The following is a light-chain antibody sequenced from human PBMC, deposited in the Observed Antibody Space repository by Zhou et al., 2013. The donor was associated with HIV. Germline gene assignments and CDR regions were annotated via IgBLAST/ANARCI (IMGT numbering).Light chain of an antibody. CDR1: QSVSSSY. CDR3: QHRSNWPT. J-gene: IGKJ4*01. Sequence: EIVLTQSPGTLSLSPGERATLSCRASQSVSSSYLAWYQQKPGQAPRLLIYGASSRATGIPDRFSGSGSGTDFTLTISSLEPEDFAVYYCQHRSNWPTFGGGTKVEIK. V-gene: IGKV3D-20*02. CDR2: GAS.